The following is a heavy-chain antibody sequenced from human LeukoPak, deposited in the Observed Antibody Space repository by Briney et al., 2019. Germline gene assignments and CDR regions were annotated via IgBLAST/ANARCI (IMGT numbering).Heavy chain of an antibody. CDR3: AKGRTARPIGY. CDR1: GFTFSSYA. CDR2: ISGSGGST. D-gene: IGHD6-6*01. Sequence: GGSLRLSCAASGFTFSSYAMSWVRQAPGKGPEWVSAISGSGGSTYYADSVKGRFTISRDNSKNTLYLQMNSLRAEDTAVYYCAKGRTARPIGYWGQGTLVTVSS. J-gene: IGHJ4*02. V-gene: IGHV3-23*01.